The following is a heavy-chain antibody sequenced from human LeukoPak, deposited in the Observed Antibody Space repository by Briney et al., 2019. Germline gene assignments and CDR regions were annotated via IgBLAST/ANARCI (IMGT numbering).Heavy chain of an antibody. CDR3: ARGPYCSGGSCYFRYFDY. D-gene: IGHD2-15*01. CDR2: IYYSGST. J-gene: IGHJ4*02. V-gene: IGHV4-39*07. CDR1: GGSISSSSYY. Sequence: SETLSLTCTVSGGSISSSSYYWGWIRQPPGKGLEWIGSIYYSGSTYYNPSLKSRVTISVDTSKNQFSLKLSSVTAADTAVYYCARGPYCSGGSCYFRYFDYWGQGTLVTVSS.